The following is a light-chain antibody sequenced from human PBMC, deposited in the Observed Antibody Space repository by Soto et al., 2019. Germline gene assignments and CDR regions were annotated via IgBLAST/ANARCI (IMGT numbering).Light chain of an antibody. J-gene: IGKJ1*01. CDR2: DAS. CDR3: HQRSNWPWT. V-gene: IGKV3-11*01. CDR1: QSVGSL. Sequence: EIVWTQSPATLSLSPGERATLSCRASQSVGSLLAWYQQRPGQSPSLLIYDASNRATGIPARFSGSGSGTDFTLTISSLEPEDFAVYYCHQRSNWPWTFGPGTKVEIK.